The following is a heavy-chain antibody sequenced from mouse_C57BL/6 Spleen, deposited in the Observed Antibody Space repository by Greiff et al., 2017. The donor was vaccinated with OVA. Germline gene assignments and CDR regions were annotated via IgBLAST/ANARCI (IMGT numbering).Heavy chain of an antibody. CDR2: ISSGSSTI. D-gene: IGHD2-1*01. V-gene: IGHV5-17*01. CDR3: ARPYGNYGGYFDY. Sequence: EVQRVESGGGLVKPGGSLKLSCAASGFTFSDYGMHWVRQAPEKGLEWVAYISSGSSTIYYADTVKGRFTISRDNAKNTLFLQMTSLRSEDTAMYYCARPYGNYGGYFDYWGQGTTLTVSS. CDR1: GFTFSDYG. J-gene: IGHJ2*01.